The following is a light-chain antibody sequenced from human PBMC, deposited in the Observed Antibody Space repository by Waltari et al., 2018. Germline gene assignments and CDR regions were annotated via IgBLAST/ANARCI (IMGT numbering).Light chain of an antibody. CDR1: QSLLHSNGNTY. CDR3: MQALQTPRT. Sequence: DVVMTQSPLSLPVTPGEPASISCRSTQSLLHSNGNTYLDWYLQKPGQSPQLLIYLGSNRASGVPDRFGGSGSGTDFTLKISRVEAEDVGVYYCMQALQTPRTFGQGTRLEIK. V-gene: IGKV2-28*01. CDR2: LGS. J-gene: IGKJ5*01.